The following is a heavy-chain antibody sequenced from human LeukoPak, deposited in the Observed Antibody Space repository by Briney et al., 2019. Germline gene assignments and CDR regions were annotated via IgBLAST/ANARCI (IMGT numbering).Heavy chain of an antibody. Sequence: GSLRLSCVASGFTFSRYWMSWVRQTPGKGLGWVANIKQDGSKKNYVDSVKGRFTISRDNAKNSLYLQMNSLRAEDTAVYYCASPGYSSGWYPYWGQGTLVTVSS. CDR1: GFTFSRYW. CDR2: IKQDGSKK. V-gene: IGHV3-7*01. D-gene: IGHD6-19*01. J-gene: IGHJ4*02. CDR3: ASPGYSSGWYPY.